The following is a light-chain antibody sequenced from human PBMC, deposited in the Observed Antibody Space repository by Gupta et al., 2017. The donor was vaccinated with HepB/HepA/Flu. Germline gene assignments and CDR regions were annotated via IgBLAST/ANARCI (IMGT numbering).Light chain of an antibody. J-gene: IGKJ2*04. CDR3: QQFYSDPCS. V-gene: IGKV4-1*01. CDR1: QSVLYSSNNENY. CDR2: WAS. Sequence: DIVMTQSPDSLAVSLGERATINCKASQSVLYSSNNENYLAWYQQKPGQPPKLLIYWASTRESGVPDRFSGSGSGTDFTLTISSLQAEDAAVYYCQQFYSDPCSFGQGTKLEIK.